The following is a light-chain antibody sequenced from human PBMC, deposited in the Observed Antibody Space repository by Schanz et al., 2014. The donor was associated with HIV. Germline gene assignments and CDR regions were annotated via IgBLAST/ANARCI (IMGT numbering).Light chain of an antibody. CDR1: SSDVGAYKD. V-gene: IGLV2-14*01. J-gene: IGLJ2*01. CDR3: CSYAGSDTVI. CDR2: DVS. Sequence: QSVLTQPASVSGSPGQSITISCTGTSSDVGAYKDASWYQQHPGKAPKLMIYDVSNRPSGVSNRFSASKSGNTASLTISGLQAEDEADYYCCSYAGSDTVIFGGGTKLTVL.